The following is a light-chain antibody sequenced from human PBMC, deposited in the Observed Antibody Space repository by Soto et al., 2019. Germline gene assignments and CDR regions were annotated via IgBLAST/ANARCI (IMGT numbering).Light chain of an antibody. Sequence: QSALTQPPSASGSPGQSVTISSTGTSTDVGGYNYVSWYQQHPGKAPKLMMFEVTKRPSGVPDRFSGSKFGNTASLTVSGLQAEDEADYYCASYGGNNNLLFGGGTKLTVL. V-gene: IGLV2-8*01. CDR3: ASYGGNNNLL. CDR1: STDVGGYNY. J-gene: IGLJ2*01. CDR2: EVT.